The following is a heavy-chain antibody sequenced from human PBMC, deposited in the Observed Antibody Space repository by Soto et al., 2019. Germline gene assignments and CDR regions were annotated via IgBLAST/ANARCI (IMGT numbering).Heavy chain of an antibody. CDR3: ARVATRLQSMEVLEY. D-gene: IGHD2-21*02. CDR2: LSFDGTAE. J-gene: IGHJ4*02. Sequence: QVQLVDSWGGVVQPGTALRLSCKASGFIFRDYLIHWVRQAPGKGLELLAVLSFDGTAEYYADSTRGRFTISRDIPKSTTYLVINNVRREDTAMYYCARVATRLQSMEVLEYWGQGTLVTVPS. V-gene: IGHV3-30*03. CDR1: GFIFRDYL.